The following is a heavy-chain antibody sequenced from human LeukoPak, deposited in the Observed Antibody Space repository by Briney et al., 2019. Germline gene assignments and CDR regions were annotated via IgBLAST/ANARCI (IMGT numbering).Heavy chain of an antibody. CDR3: AREPLGYCSGGSCYSDAFDI. CDR2: INHSGST. D-gene: IGHD2-15*01. J-gene: IGHJ3*02. Sequence: SETLSLTCAVYGGSFSGYYWSWIRQPPGKGLEWIGEINHSGSTYYNPSLKSRVTISVDTSKNQFSLKLSSVTAADTAVYYCAREPLGYCSGGSCYSDAFDIWGQGTMVAVSS. CDR1: GGSFSGYY. V-gene: IGHV4-34*01.